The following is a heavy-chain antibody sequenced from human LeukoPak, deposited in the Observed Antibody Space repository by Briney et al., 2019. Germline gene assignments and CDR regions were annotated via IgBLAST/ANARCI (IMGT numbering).Heavy chain of an antibody. Sequence: GASVKVSCKASGYTFTGYYMYWVRQAPGQGLEWMGWINPNSGGTNYAQKFQGRATMTRDTSISTAYMELSRLRSDDTAVYYCARETTRSSGYDCWGQGTLVTVSS. D-gene: IGHD5-12*01. J-gene: IGHJ4*02. CDR1: GYTFTGYY. V-gene: IGHV1-2*02. CDR3: ARETTRSSGYDC. CDR2: INPNSGGT.